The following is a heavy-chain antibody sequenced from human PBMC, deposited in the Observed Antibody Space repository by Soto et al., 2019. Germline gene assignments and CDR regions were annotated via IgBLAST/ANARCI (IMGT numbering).Heavy chain of an antibody. CDR1: GFTFIGYY. J-gene: IGHJ6*02. V-gene: IGHV1-2*02. Sequence: GASVKVSCKASGFTFIGYYMQWVRQAPGQGLEWMGWINPKSGGAKYAQKFQGRVTMTRDTSTSTAYMELSRLTSDDTGVYYCARADIVVGPYMRIWGQGTTVTVSS. CDR3: ARADIVVGPYMRI. D-gene: IGHD2-2*01. CDR2: INPKSGGA.